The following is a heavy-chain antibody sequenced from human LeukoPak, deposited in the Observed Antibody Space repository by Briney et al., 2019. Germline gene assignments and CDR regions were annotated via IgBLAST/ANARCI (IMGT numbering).Heavy chain of an antibody. CDR3: VVVVEPPDSDGFDV. V-gene: IGHV3-74*01. CDR1: GFTFGNSW. D-gene: IGHD1-14*01. Sequence: GGSLRLSCAASGFTFGNSWVHWVRQAPGKGLVWVSLINADGSTTTYADSVKGRFTISRDNARNTLSLQMNSLTTEDTAVYYCVVVVEPPDSDGFDVWGQGTMITVSS. CDR2: INADGSTT. J-gene: IGHJ3*01.